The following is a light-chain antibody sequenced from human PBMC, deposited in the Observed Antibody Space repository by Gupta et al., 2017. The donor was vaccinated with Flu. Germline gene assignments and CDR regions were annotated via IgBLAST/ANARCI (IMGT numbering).Light chain of an antibody. V-gene: IGKV3-15*01. CDR3: QQYYNWPLT. CDR2: GAS. CDR1: QSVGSA. Sequence: PATLSVSPGERAALSCRASQSVGSALAWYQQKPGQAPKLLIYGASTKTSYFPARFSGSGSGTEFTLTISSLQSEDCAIYYCQQYYNWPLTFGGGTKVEIK. J-gene: IGKJ4*01.